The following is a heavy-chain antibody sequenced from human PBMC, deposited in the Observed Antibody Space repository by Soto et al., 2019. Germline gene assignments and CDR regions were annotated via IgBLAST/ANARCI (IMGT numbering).Heavy chain of an antibody. D-gene: IGHD3-16*01. V-gene: IGHV4-30-2*01. CDR3: ARVGGWFAP. CDR2: IYPNGNT. CDR1: GGSISSGGYS. J-gene: IGHJ5*02. Sequence: QLQLQESGSGLVKPSQTLSLTCGVSGGSISSGGYSWNWIRQTPGKGLEWIGYIYPNGNTYYNPSLNRRVTLSLDMSKNQVSLKMTSVPAADTAVYFCARVGGWFAPWGQGTLVIVST.